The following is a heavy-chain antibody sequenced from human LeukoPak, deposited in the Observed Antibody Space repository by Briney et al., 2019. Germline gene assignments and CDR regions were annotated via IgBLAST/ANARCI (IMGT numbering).Heavy chain of an antibody. V-gene: IGHV4-59*08. J-gene: IGHJ4*02. CDR1: GGSVSSYY. CDR3: ARHTKLYYDPFDY. Sequence: PSETVSLTCSVSGGSVSSYYWSWIRQSPGKGLEWIGYIHNSGRTNYNPSLKSRVTGFVDTSKNQFSLKLSSVTAADTAVYYCARHTKLYYDPFDYWGQGTLVTVSS. CDR2: IHNSGRT. D-gene: IGHD3-22*01.